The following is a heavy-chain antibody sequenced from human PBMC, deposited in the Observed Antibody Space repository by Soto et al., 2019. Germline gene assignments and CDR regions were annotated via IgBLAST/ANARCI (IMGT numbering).Heavy chain of an antibody. D-gene: IGHD6-19*01. Sequence: GGSLRLSCAASGFTFSSYAMSWVRQAPGKGLEWVSAISGSGGSTYYADSVKGRFTISRDNSKNTLYLQMNSLRAEDTAVYYCAEGDSSGWYQLYPHYYFDYWGQGTLVTVSS. CDR3: AEGDSSGWYQLYPHYYFDY. J-gene: IGHJ4*02. CDR2: ISGSGGST. CDR1: GFTFSSYA. V-gene: IGHV3-23*01.